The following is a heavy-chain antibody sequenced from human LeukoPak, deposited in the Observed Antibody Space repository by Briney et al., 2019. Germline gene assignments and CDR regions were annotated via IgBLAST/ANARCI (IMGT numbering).Heavy chain of an antibody. CDR2: MNPNNGNT. Sequence: ASVKVSCKASGYTFTSYDINWVRQATGQGLEWMGWMNPNNGNTGYAQKFQGRVTMTRNTSISTAYMELSSLRSEDTAVYYCARVLWFGELVLVGFDPWGQGTLVTVSS. D-gene: IGHD3-10*01. CDR3: ARVLWFGELVLVGFDP. J-gene: IGHJ5*02. CDR1: GYTFTSYD. V-gene: IGHV1-8*01.